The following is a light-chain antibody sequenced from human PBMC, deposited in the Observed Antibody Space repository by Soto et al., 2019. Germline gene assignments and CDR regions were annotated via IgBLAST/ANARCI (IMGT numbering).Light chain of an antibody. V-gene: IGLV1-51*01. CDR1: SSNIGDNY. CDR2: DDD. Sequence: QSVLTQPPSVSAAPGQKVTISCSGSSSNIGDNYVSWYQQLPGTAPKLLIYDDDERPSGVPDRFSGSKSGTAATLGITGLQTGDEDDYYCGKWDRSLSVWLFGGGTKLTVL. J-gene: IGLJ3*02. CDR3: GKWDRSLSVWL.